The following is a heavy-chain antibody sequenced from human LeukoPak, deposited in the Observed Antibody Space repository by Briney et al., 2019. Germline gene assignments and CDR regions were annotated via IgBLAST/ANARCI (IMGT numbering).Heavy chain of an antibody. CDR1: GYTFTMYG. J-gene: IGHJ4*02. D-gene: IGHD6-6*01. CDR3: ARAAQVTGRPNLGGHFDY. CDR2: ISAYNDNT. V-gene: IGHV1-18*01. Sequence: ASVKVSCKASGYTFTMYGITWVRQAPGQGLEWMGWISAYNDNTNYAQNLQDRVTMTTDASTSTVYMELRSLGSDDTAVYYCARAAQVTGRPNLGGHFDYWGQGTLVTVSS.